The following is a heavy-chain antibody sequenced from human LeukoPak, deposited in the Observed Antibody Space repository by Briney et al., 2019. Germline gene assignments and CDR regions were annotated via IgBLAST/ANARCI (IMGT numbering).Heavy chain of an antibody. D-gene: IGHD3-10*01. J-gene: IGHJ4*02. CDR2: ISHTSEYT. V-gene: IGHV3-23*01. CDR3: AKGSSAGRPYYFDY. CDR1: EFTFSSYT. Sequence: GGSLRLSCAASEFTFSSYTMSWVRQAPGKGLEWVSAISHTSEYTYHADSVKGRFTISRDNSKNTLYLQMNSLRAEDTAMYYCAKGSSAGRPYYFDYWGQGTLVTVSS.